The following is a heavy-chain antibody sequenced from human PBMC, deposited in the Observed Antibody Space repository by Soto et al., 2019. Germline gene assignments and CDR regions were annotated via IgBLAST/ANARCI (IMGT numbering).Heavy chain of an antibody. J-gene: IGHJ4*02. V-gene: IGHV3-23*01. CDR3: AKGRAVRGGTTVTLLYFDY. CDR1: GFTFTNYA. CDR2: IGLSDSNT. D-gene: IGHD4-17*01. Sequence: EVQLLESGGGLVQPGGSLRLSCAASGFTFTNYAMSWVRQAPGKGLEWVSVIGLSDSNTYNADSVKGRFTISRDKSRDTLYLQMDSLGAEDTAVYYCAKGRAVRGGTTVTLLYFDYWGQGTLVTVSS.